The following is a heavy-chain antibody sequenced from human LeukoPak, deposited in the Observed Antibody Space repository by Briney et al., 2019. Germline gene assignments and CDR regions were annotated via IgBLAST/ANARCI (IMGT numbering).Heavy chain of an antibody. Sequence: SETLSLTCTVSGGSISSSSYYWSWIRQPPGKGLEWIGYIYYSGSTNYNPSLKSRVTISVDTSKNQFSLKLSSVTAADTAVYYCASAANMAHDAFDIWGQGTMVTVSS. D-gene: IGHD2/OR15-2a*01. CDR1: GGSISSSSYY. CDR2: IYYSGST. CDR3: ASAANMAHDAFDI. V-gene: IGHV4-61*01. J-gene: IGHJ3*02.